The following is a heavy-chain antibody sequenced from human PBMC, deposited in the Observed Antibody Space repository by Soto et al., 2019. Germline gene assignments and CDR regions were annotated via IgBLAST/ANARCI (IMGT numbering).Heavy chain of an antibody. CDR1: GYTFTSYD. V-gene: IGHV1-8*01. J-gene: IGHJ5*02. D-gene: IGHD3-10*01. CDR3: ARGFTMVRGVQIQNWFDP. Sequence: ASVKVSCKASGYTFTSYDINWVRQATGQGLEWMGWMNPNSGNTGYAQKFQGRVTMTRNTSISTAYMELSSLRSEDTAVYYCARGFTMVRGVQIQNWFDPWGQGTLVTVSS. CDR2: MNPNSGNT.